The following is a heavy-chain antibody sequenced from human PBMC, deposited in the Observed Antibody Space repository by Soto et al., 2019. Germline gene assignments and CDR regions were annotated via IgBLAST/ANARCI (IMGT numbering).Heavy chain of an antibody. CDR1: GFTFSDYY. CDR3: ARDLYYYYYMDV. V-gene: IGHV3-11*01. J-gene: IGHJ6*03. Sequence: GGSLRLSCAASGFTFSDYYMSWIRQAPGKGLEWVSYISSSGSTIYYADSVKGRLTISRDNAKNSLYLQMNSLRAEDTAVYYCARDLYYYYYMDVWGKGTTVTVSS. CDR2: ISSSGSTI.